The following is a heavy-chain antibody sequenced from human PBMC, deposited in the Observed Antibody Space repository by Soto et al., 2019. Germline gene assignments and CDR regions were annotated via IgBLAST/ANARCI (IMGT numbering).Heavy chain of an antibody. CDR2: IIPMFGTP. D-gene: IGHD4-17*01. V-gene: IGHV1-69*01. Sequence: QVQLEQSGAEVKKAGSSVKVSCKGFGGSVNSDAISWVRQAPGQGLEWMGGIIPMFGTPTYAQKFQAGVTISAEESTSIVYLDLSSLRSEDTAVYYCARSRNVAEFNDYGGNYHGFDIWGQGTMVTVSS. J-gene: IGHJ3*02. CDR3: ARSRNVAEFNDYGGNYHGFDI. CDR1: GGSVNSDA.